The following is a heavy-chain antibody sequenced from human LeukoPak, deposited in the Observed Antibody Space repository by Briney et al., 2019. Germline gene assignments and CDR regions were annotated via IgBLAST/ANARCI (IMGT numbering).Heavy chain of an antibody. D-gene: IGHD3-22*01. J-gene: IGHJ4*02. CDR2: IIPILGIA. CDR3: VRSSDSSGYFDY. Sequence: GASVKVSCKASGGTFSSYTISWVRQAPGQGLEWMGRIIPILGIANYAQKFQGRVTITADKSTSTAYMELSSLRSGDTAVYYCVRSSDSSGYFDYWGQGTLVTVSS. V-gene: IGHV1-69*02. CDR1: GGTFSSYT.